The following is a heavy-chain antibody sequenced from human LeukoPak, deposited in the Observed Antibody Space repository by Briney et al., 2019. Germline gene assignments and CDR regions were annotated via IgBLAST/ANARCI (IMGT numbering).Heavy chain of an antibody. Sequence: GGSLRLSCTASGFTFGDYAMSWVRQAPGKGREGVGFIRSRGYGGTTEVAASVKGRFHISRDDSKSVAYLQMNSLKTEDTAVYYCWCDFWSGYYNLDYWGQGTLVTVSS. D-gene: IGHD3-3*01. J-gene: IGHJ4*02. CDR2: IRSRGYGGTT. CDR3: WCDFWSGYYNLDY. V-gene: IGHV3-49*04. CDR1: GFTFGDYA.